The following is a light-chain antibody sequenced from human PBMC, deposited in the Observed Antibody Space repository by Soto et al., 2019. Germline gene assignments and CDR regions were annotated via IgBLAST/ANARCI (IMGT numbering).Light chain of an antibody. CDR3: QQYVSWT. CDR1: QTISSNY. J-gene: IGKJ1*01. CDR2: GTS. V-gene: IGKV3-20*01. Sequence: DIVLTQSPGTLSVSPGERATLSCRASQTISSNYLAWYQQKPGQPPSLLIYGTSSRPTGIPDRFSGSGSGTDFTLTISRLEPEDSAIYYCQQYVSWTFGQGTKVEIK.